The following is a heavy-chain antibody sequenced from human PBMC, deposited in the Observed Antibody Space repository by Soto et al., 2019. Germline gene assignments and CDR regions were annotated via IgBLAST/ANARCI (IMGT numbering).Heavy chain of an antibody. J-gene: IGHJ6*02. V-gene: IGHV1-18*01. Sequence: QVQLVQSGAEVKKPGASVKVSCKASGYTFTSYGISWVRQAPGQGLEWMGWISAYNGNTNYAQKLQGRVTMTTDTSTSTAYMELRSLRSDDTAVYYCASYCSSTSCPVKYGMDVWGQGTTVTVSS. CDR3: ASYCSSTSCPVKYGMDV. CDR2: ISAYNGNT. CDR1: GYTFTSYG. D-gene: IGHD2-2*01.